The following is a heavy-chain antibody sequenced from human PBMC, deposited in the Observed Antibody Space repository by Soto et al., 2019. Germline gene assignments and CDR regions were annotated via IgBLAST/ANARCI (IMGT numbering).Heavy chain of an antibody. V-gene: IGHV4-34*01. CDR3: ARGYEGYGLSYYFDY. D-gene: IGHD3-10*01. J-gene: IGHJ4*02. CDR1: GGSFSGYY. Sequence: QVQLQQWGAGLLKPSETLSLTCAVYGGSFSGYYWSWIRQPPGKGLEWIGEINHSGSTNYNPSLKSRVTISVDTSKNQFSLKLSSVTAADTAVYYCARGYEGYGLSYYFDYWGQGTLVTVSS. CDR2: INHSGST.